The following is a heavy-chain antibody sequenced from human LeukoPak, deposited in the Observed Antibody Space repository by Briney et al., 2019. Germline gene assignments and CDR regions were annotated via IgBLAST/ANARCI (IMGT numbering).Heavy chain of an antibody. V-gene: IGHV3-23*01. CDR3: AKPLQWSVVTAREVDY. CDR1: GFTFSSYA. CDR2: ISGSGGST. J-gene: IGHJ4*02. D-gene: IGHD2-21*02. Sequence: PGGSLRLSCAASGFTFSSYAMSWVRQAPGKGLEWVSAISGSGGSTYYADSVKGRFTISRDNSKNTLYLQMNSLRAEDTAVYYCAKPLQWSVVTAREVDYWGQGTLVTVSS.